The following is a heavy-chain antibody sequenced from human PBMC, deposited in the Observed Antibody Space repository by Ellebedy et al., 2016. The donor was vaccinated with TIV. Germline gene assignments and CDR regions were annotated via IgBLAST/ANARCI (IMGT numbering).Heavy chain of an antibody. V-gene: IGHV4-34*01. D-gene: IGHD2-2*01. Sequence: SETLSLXXAVFGGSFSGYYWSWIRQPPGKGLEWIGEINHSGSTNYNPSLKSRVTLSVDTSKNQFSLKLTPVTAADTAVYYCARGRPGYCYSTTCSDFDYWGQGTLVTVSS. CDR3: ARGRPGYCYSTTCSDFDY. CDR2: INHSGST. CDR1: GGSFSGYY. J-gene: IGHJ4*02.